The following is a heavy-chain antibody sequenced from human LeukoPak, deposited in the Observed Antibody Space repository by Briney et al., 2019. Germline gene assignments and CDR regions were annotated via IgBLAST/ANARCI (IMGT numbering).Heavy chain of an antibody. V-gene: IGHV3-74*01. CDR1: GFTFSRYW. J-gene: IGHJ5*02. CDR3: ASSSGGFNWFDP. Sequence: PGGSLGLSCAASGFTFSRYWMHWVRQAPGKGLVWVSRINSDGSSTNYADSVKGRFTISRDNAKNTLYLQMNSLRVEDTAVYYCASSSGGFNWFDPWGQGTLVTVSP. CDR2: INSDGSST. D-gene: IGHD3-22*01.